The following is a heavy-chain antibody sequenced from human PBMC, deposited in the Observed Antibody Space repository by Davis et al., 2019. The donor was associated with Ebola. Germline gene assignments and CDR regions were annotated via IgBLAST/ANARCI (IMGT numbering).Heavy chain of an antibody. J-gene: IGHJ3*02. CDR1: GYTFSNYY. D-gene: IGHD6-19*01. CDR3: ARDLAVAGTTAIDAFDI. V-gene: IGHV1-46*01. CDR2: INPSGGSV. Sequence: ASVKVSCKASGYTFSNYYMHWVRQAPGQGLEWMGIINPSGGSVSYAQKFQGRVTMTRDTSTSTVYMELSSLRSEDTAVYYCARDLAVAGTTAIDAFDIWGQGTMVTVSS.